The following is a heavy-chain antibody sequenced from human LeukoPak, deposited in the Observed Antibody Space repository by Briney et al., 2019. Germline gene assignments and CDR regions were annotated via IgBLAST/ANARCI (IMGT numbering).Heavy chain of an antibody. CDR1: GFTFSSYA. Sequence: GGSLRLSCAASGFTFSSYAMSWVRQAPGKGLEWVSAISGSGSTIYYADSVKGRFTISRDNAKNSLYLQMNSLRAEDTAVYYCARDPPYYDFWSGYYVNYFDYWGQGTLVTVSS. D-gene: IGHD3-3*01. J-gene: IGHJ4*02. V-gene: IGHV3-23*01. CDR3: ARDPPYYDFWSGYYVNYFDY. CDR2: ISGSGSTI.